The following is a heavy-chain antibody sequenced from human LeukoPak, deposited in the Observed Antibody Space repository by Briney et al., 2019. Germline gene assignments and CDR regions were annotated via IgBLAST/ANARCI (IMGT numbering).Heavy chain of an antibody. CDR2: MNPNSGNT. Sequence: GGSVKVSCTASGFTFTSYDINWVRQATGQGLEWMGWMNPNSGNTGYAQKFQGRVTMTRNTSISTAYMKLSSLRAEDTAVYYCARLSMVTSWFDLWGQGTLVTVSS. CDR3: ARLSMVTSWFDL. CDR1: GFTFTSYD. D-gene: IGHD5-18*01. V-gene: IGHV1-8*01. J-gene: IGHJ5*02.